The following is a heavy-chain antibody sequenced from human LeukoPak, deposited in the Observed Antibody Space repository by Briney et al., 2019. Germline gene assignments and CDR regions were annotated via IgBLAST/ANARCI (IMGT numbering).Heavy chain of an antibody. CDR1: GFTFSSYE. CDR2: ISSSGSTI. Sequence: QSGGSLRLSCAASGFTFSSYEMNWVRQAPGKGLEWVSYISSSGSTIYYADSVKGRFTISRNNAKNSLYLQMNSLRAEDAAVYYCTRENWYIDYWGQGNLVTVSS. V-gene: IGHV3-48*03. CDR3: TRENWYIDY. J-gene: IGHJ4*02.